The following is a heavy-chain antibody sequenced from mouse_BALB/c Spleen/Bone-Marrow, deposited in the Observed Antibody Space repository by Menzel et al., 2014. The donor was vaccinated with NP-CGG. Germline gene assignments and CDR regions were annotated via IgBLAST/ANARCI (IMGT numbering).Heavy chain of an antibody. V-gene: IGHV1S81*02. CDR3: TREGTFFAY. CDR2: INPSNGGT. CDR1: GYTFTSYY. J-gene: IGHJ3*01. Sequence: QVHVKQSGAELVKPGASVKLSCKSSGYTFTSYYMYWVKQRPGQGLEWIGGINPSNGGTNLNEKFKSKATLTVDKSSSTAYMQLSSLTSEDSAVYYCTREGTFFAYWGQGTLVTVSA. D-gene: IGHD3-3*01.